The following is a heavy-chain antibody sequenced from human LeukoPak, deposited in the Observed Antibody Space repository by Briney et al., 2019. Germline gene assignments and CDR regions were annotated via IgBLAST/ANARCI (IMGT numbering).Heavy chain of an antibody. D-gene: IGHD6-6*01. CDR2: ISSNGDST. CDR3: ASYRYGSSFAFDI. CDR1: DFTFSSYD. J-gene: IGHJ3*02. V-gene: IGHV3-64*04. Sequence: GRSLRLSCSASDFTFSSYDMHWVRQAPGKGLECVSAISSNGDSTYYADSVKGRFTISRDNSKNTLYLQMNSLRAEDTAVYYCASYRYGSSFAFDIWGQGTMVTVSS.